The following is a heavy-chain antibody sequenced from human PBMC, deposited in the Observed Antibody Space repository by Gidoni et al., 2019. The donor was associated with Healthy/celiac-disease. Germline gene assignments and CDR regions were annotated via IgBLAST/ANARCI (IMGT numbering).Heavy chain of an antibody. CDR3: TRLVVGATSGDY. J-gene: IGHJ4*02. V-gene: IGHV3-73*02. CDR1: GFTFSGSA. CDR2: IRSKANSYAT. D-gene: IGHD1-26*01. Sequence: EVQLVECGGGSGRTGGSVKLPCAASGFTFSGSAMHWVRQASGKGLEWVGRIRSKANSYATAYAASVKARFTISRDDSKNTAYLQMNSLKTEDTAVYYCTRLVVGATSGDYWGQVTLVTVYS.